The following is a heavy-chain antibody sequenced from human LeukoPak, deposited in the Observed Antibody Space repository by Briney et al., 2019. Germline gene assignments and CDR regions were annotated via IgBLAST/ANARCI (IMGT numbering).Heavy chain of an antibody. CDR3: ARGYSSSWYYFDY. D-gene: IGHD6-13*01. J-gene: IGHJ4*02. CDR1: GFTFSDYY. Sequence: GGSLRLSCAASGFTFSDYYMSWIRQAPGKGLEWVSYIGSSGSTIYYADSVKGRFTISRDNAKNSLYLQMNSLRAEDTAVYYCARGYSSSWYYFDYWGQGTLVTVSS. CDR2: IGSSGSTI. V-gene: IGHV3-11*01.